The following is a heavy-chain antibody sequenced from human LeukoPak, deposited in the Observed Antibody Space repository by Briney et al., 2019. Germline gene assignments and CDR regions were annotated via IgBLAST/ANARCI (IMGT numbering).Heavy chain of an antibody. J-gene: IGHJ6*03. CDR2: MNPNSGNT. V-gene: IGHV1-8*01. D-gene: IGHD3-9*01. CDR3: ARKLRYFDWLSESGYYYYMDV. CDR1: GYTFTSYD. Sequence: ASVKVSCKASGYTFTSYDINWVRQATGQGLEWMGWMNPNSGNTGYAQKFQGRVTMTRNTSISTAYMELSSLRSEDTAVYYCARKLRYFDWLSESGYYYYMDVWGKGTTVTISS.